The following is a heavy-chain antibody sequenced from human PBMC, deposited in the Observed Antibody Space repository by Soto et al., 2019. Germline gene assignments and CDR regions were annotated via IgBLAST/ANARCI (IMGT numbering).Heavy chain of an antibody. J-gene: IGHJ4*02. V-gene: IGHV3-30*18. CDR2: ISYDGSNK. CDR3: AKEAEHVVVIDYFEY. Sequence: QTGGSLRLSCAASGFTFSSYGMHWVRQAPGKGLEWVAVISYDGSNKYYADSVKGRFTISRDNSKNTLYLQMNSLRAEDTAVYYGAKEAEHVVVIDYFEYWGQGNLVSVSS. D-gene: IGHD3-22*01. CDR1: GFTFSSYG.